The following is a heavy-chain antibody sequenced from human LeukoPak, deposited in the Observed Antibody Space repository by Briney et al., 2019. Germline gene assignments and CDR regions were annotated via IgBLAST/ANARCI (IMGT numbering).Heavy chain of an antibody. Sequence: ASVKVSCKASGGTFSSYAISWVRQAPGQGLEWMGWINPNSGGTNYAQKFQGRVTMTRDTSISTAYMELSRLRSDDTAVYYCARAPYSSGWVDYWGQGTLVTVSS. D-gene: IGHD6-19*01. CDR2: INPNSGGT. V-gene: IGHV1-2*02. J-gene: IGHJ4*02. CDR1: GGTFSSYA. CDR3: ARAPYSSGWVDY.